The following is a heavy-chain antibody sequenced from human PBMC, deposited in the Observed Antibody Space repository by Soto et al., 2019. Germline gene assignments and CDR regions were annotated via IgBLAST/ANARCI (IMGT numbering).Heavy chain of an antibody. D-gene: IGHD3-22*01. CDR2: ISSSSSYI. CDR1: GFTFSSYS. J-gene: IGHJ4*02. V-gene: IGHV3-21*01. Sequence: GGSLRLSCAASGFTFSSYSMNWVRQAQGKGLEWVSSISSSSSYIYYADSVKGRFTISRGNAKNSLYLQMNSLRAEDTAVYYCARGGLESTMIVVVITSPGGFDYWGQGTLVTVSS. CDR3: ARGGLESTMIVVVITSPGGFDY.